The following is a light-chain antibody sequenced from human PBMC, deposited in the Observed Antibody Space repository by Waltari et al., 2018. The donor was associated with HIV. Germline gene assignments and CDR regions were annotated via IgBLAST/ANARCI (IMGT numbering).Light chain of an antibody. V-gene: IGLV2-14*01. CDR2: EVT. CDR1: SSDVGAYNY. J-gene: IGLJ1*01. Sequence: LTQPASVSASPGQSITVSCTGTSSDVGAYNYVSWFQQHPGKAPKLIIYEVTNRPSGVSNRFSGSKSGNTASLTISGVQADDEADYYCSSYTISTTFVFGTGTEVTVL. CDR3: SSYTISTTFV.